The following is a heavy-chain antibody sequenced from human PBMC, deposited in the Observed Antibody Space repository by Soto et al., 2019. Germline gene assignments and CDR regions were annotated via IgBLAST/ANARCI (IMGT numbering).Heavy chain of an antibody. Sequence: GASVKVSCKASGYTFTGYYMHWVRQAPGQGLEWMGWINPNSGGTNYAQKFQGRVTMTRNTSISTAYMELSSLRSEDTAVYYCARGRRFCSGGSCYRAFDIWGQGTMVTVSS. J-gene: IGHJ3*02. CDR3: ARGRRFCSGGSCYRAFDI. CDR1: GYTFTGYY. V-gene: IGHV1-2*02. CDR2: INPNSGGT. D-gene: IGHD2-15*01.